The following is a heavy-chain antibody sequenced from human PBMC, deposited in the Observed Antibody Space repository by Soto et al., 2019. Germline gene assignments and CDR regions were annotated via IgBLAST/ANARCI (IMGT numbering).Heavy chain of an antibody. V-gene: IGHV2-70*01. J-gene: IGHJ6*02. CDR1: GFSLSTSGMC. CDR2: IEWDDDK. CDR3: ARIPSTSPWEYGMDV. D-gene: IGHD1-26*01. Sequence: SGPTLVNPTQTLTLTCTFSGFSLSTSGMCVSWIRQPPGKALEWLAVIEWDDDKYYSTSLKTRLTISKDTSKNLVVLTMTNMDPVDTATYYCARIPSTSPWEYGMDVWGQGTTVTVSS.